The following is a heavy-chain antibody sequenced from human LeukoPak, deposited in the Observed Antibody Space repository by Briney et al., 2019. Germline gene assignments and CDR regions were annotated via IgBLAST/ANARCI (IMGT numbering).Heavy chain of an antibody. CDR1: GFTFSSYW. CDR3: ARAELPAYSSFDY. V-gene: IGHV3-7*03. Sequence: PGGSLRLSCAASGFTFSSYWMSWVRQAPGKGLEWVANIKQDGSEKYYVDSVKGRFTISRDNAKNSLYLQMNSLRAEDTAVYYCARAELPAYSSFDYWGQGTLVTVSS. D-gene: IGHD6-13*01. CDR2: IKQDGSEK. J-gene: IGHJ4*02.